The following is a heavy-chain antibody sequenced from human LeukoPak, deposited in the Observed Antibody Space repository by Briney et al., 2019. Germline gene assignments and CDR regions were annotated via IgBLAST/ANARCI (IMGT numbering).Heavy chain of an antibody. CDR2: IIPIFGTA. V-gene: IGHV1-69*05. CDR1: GGPFSNFA. Sequence: SVKVSCKASGGPFSNFAISWVRQAPGQGLEWMGGIIPIFGTANYAQKFQGRVTITTDESTSTAYMELSSLRSEDTAVYYCASSLLRLGNSPFGYWGQGTLVTVSS. D-gene: IGHD4-23*01. CDR3: ASSLLRLGNSPFGY. J-gene: IGHJ4*02.